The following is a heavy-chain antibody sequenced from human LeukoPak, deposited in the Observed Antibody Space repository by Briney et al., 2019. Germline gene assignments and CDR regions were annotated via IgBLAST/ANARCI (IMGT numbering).Heavy chain of an antibody. D-gene: IGHD6-19*01. Sequence: SETLSLTCAVYGGSFSGYYWSWIRQPPGKGLEWIGEINHSGSTNYNPSLKSRVTISVDTSKNQFSLKLSSVTAADAAMYCWATLGVEAVAGTNWFDPWGQGTLVTVSS. CDR1: GGSFSGYY. J-gene: IGHJ5*02. CDR2: INHSGST. CDR3: ATLGVEAVAGTNWFDP. V-gene: IGHV4-34*01.